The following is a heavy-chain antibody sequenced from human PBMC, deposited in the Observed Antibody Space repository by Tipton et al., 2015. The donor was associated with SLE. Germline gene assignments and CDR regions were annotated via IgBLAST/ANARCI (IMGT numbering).Heavy chain of an antibody. CDR1: GFTFGDYA. CDR3: TRDRRSAFDI. Sequence: SLRLSCTASGFTFGDYAMSWVRQAPGKGLEWVGFIRSKAYGGTTEYAASVKGRFTISRDDSKSIAYLQMNSLKTEDTAVYYCTRDRRSAFDIWGQGTMVTVSS. CDR2: IRSKAYGGTT. V-gene: IGHV3-49*04. J-gene: IGHJ3*02.